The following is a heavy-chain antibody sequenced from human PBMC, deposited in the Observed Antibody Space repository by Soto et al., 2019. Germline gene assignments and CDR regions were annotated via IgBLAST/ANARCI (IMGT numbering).Heavy chain of an antibody. CDR2: MTSDMKTI. Sequence: EVQLVESGGGLVQPGGSLRLSCAASGFTFRIYSMNWIRQAPGKGLEWVSYMTSDMKTIHYADSVKGRFTISRDNARNSVYLQMTSLRDEDTAVYYCAISVEGHFDYWGQGTLVNVSS. D-gene: IGHD6-19*01. V-gene: IGHV3-48*02. CDR3: AISVEGHFDY. J-gene: IGHJ4*02. CDR1: GFTFRIYS.